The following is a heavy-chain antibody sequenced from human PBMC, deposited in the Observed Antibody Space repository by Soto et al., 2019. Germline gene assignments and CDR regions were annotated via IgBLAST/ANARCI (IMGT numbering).Heavy chain of an antibody. CDR1: GFTSSKYA. J-gene: IGHJ4*02. D-gene: IGHD6-13*01. V-gene: IGHV3-30*03. Sequence: QVQVVESGGGVVQPGRSLRLSCAASGFTSSKYAMHWVPLAPGKGLEWVAVISADGLNQYYADPVKGRFTISRDNSENTVYLQMYSLKTEDTAMNYCATKQHINLGYWCQGTLVTVSS. CDR3: ATKQHINLGY. CDR2: ISADGLNQ.